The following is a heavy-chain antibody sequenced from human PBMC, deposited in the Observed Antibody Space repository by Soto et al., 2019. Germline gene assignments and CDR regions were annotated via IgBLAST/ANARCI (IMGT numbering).Heavy chain of an antibody. J-gene: IGHJ6*02. V-gene: IGHV3-23*01. CDR1: GFTFSSYA. CDR3: AKELATYPNYYYYGMDV. Sequence: HPGGSLRLSCAASGFTFSSYAMSWVRQAPGKGLEWVSAISGSGGSTYYADSVKGRFAISRDNSKNTLYLQMNSLRAEDTAVYYCAKELATYPNYYYYGMDVWGQGTTVTVSS. CDR2: ISGSGGST. D-gene: IGHD2-2*02.